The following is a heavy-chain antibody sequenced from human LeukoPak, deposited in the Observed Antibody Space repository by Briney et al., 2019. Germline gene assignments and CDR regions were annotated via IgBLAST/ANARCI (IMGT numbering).Heavy chain of an antibody. CDR3: ARDSTAWAAAGPEYFQH. J-gene: IGHJ1*01. Sequence: SQTLSLTCTVSGGSISSGGYYWSWIRQPPGKGLEWIGYIYHSGSTYYNPSLKSRVTISVDRSKNQFSLKLSSVTAADTAVYYCARDSTAWAAAGPEYFQHWGQGTLVTVSS. CDR2: IYHSGST. V-gene: IGHV4-30-2*01. CDR1: GGSISSGGYY. D-gene: IGHD6-13*01.